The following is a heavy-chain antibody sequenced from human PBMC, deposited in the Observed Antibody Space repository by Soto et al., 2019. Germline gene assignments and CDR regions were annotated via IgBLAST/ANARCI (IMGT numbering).Heavy chain of an antibody. Sequence: GGSLRLSCAASGFPFSSYGIHWVRQAPGKGLEWVAVISYDGSNKYYADSVKGRFTISRDNAKNSLYLQMNSLRAEDTALYYCAKAPGYSSGPTDFDYWGQGTLVTVSS. CDR1: GFPFSSYG. CDR2: ISYDGSNK. CDR3: AKAPGYSSGPTDFDY. V-gene: IGHV3-30*18. J-gene: IGHJ4*02. D-gene: IGHD6-19*01.